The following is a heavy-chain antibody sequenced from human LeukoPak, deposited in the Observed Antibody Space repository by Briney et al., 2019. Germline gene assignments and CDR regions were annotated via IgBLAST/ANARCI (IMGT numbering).Heavy chain of an antibody. CDR3: ARRTYYDFWYFDV. V-gene: IGHV5-51*01. Sequence: GESQKISCKASGYSFTNYWIGWVRQMPGEGLEWMGIIYPGASDARYSPSFQGQVTISADQSISTAYLQWSSLKASDTAMFYCARRTYYDFWYFDVWGRGTLVTVSS. CDR2: IYPGASDA. D-gene: IGHD1-26*01. J-gene: IGHJ2*01. CDR1: GYSFTNYW.